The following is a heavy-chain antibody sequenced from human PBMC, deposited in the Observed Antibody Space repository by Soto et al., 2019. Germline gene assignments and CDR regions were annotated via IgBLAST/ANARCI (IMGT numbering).Heavy chain of an antibody. CDR1: GFTFSDYY. CDR2: ISSSGSTI. CDR3: ARDGRVVTKDGMDV. J-gene: IGHJ6*02. Sequence: GGSLRLSCAASGFTFSDYYMSWIRQAPGKGLEWVSYISSSGSTIYYADSVKGRFIISRDNAKNSLYLQMNSLRAEDTAVYYCARDGRVVTKDGMDVWGQGTTVTVSS. V-gene: IGHV3-11*01. D-gene: IGHD2-21*02.